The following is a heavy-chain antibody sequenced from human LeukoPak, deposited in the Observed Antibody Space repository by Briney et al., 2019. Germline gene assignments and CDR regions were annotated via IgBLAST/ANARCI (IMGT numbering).Heavy chain of an antibody. CDR2: ISGGGGTI. V-gene: IGHV3-48*03. Sequence: PGGSLRLSCAATGFSFSSYEMKWVRQAPGKGLEWVSYISGGGGTILYADSVKGRFAISRDNAKNSLYLQMNSLRAEDTAVYYCASSTPDYDILTTAFDIWGQGTMVTFSS. CDR3: ASSTPDYDILTTAFDI. D-gene: IGHD3-9*01. J-gene: IGHJ3*02. CDR1: GFSFSSYE.